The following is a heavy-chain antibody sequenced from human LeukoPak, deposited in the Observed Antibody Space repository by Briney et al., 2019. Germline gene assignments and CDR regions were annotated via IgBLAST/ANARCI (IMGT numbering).Heavy chain of an antibody. J-gene: IGHJ4*02. CDR1: GFTFSCYA. V-gene: IGHV3-23*01. CDR2: IGGSGGST. D-gene: IGHD5-12*01. Sequence: GGSLRLSCAASGFTFSCYAISWVRQAPGKGLEWVSAIGGSGGSTYYADSVKGRFTISRDSSKNTLYLQMNSLRAEDTAVYYCAKSSSGYDFSLDYWGQGTLVTVSS. CDR3: AKSSSGYDFSLDY.